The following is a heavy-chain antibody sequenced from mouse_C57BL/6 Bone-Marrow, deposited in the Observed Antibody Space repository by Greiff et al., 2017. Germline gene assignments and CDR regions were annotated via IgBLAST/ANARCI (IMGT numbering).Heavy chain of an antibody. Sequence: VQLQQSGPELVKPGASVKLSCKASGYSFTDYNMTWVQQRHGKSLEWIGVINPNYGTTSYTQKFKGKATFTVDKSTSTAYMQLSRLTSEDSADYYGARGYDYDYAMDYWGQGTSVTVSA. CDR2: INPNYGTT. CDR3: ARGYDYDYAMDY. J-gene: IGHJ4*01. CDR1: GYSFTDYN. V-gene: IGHV1-39*01. D-gene: IGHD2-4*01.